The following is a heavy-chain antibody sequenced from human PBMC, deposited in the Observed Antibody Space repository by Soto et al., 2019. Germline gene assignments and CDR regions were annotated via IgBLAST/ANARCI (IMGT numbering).Heavy chain of an antibody. J-gene: IGHJ4*02. CDR3: ASRDPGTSVDY. CDR2: IYRTGST. D-gene: IGHD1-7*01. CDR1: GGSISTNNW. Sequence: SETLSLTCAVSGGSISTNNWWTWVRQPPGQGLEWIGEIYRTGSTNYNPSLKSRVTISLDKSENQFSLKVTSLTAADTAVYYCASRDPGTSVDYWGQGTLVTVSS. V-gene: IGHV4-4*02.